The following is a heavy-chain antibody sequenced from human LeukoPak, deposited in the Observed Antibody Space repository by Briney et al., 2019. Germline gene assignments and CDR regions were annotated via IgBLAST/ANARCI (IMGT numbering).Heavy chain of an antibody. CDR3: ARAVAEEEDWFDP. D-gene: IGHD6-19*01. CDR2: ISAYNGNT. CDR1: GYTFTNYG. J-gene: IGHJ5*02. V-gene: IGHV1-18*01. Sequence: ASVKVSCKASGYTFTNYGISWVRQAPGQGLEWMGWISAYNGNTHYAQNLQGRVTMTTDTSTSTAYMELRSLRSDDTAVYYCARAVAEEEDWFDPWGQGTLVTVSS.